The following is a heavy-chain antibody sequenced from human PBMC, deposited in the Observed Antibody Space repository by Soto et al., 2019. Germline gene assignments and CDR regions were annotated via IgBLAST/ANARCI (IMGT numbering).Heavy chain of an antibody. D-gene: IGHD2-8*01. J-gene: IGHJ5*02. V-gene: IGHV1-2*02. CDR3: ARDGFGLMVYAMGWFDP. Sequence: SVKVSCKASGYTFTGYYMHWVRQAPGQGLEWMGWINPNSGGTNYAQKFQGRVTMTRDTSISTAYMELSRLRSDDTAVYYCARDGFGLMVYAMGWFDPWGQGSLVTVSS. CDR2: INPNSGGT. CDR1: GYTFTGYY.